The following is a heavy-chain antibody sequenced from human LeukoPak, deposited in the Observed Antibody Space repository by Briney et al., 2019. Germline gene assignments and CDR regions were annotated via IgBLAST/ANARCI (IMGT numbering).Heavy chain of an antibody. Sequence: SVKVSCKASGGTFSSYAISWVRQAPGQGLEWMGGIIPILGTANYAQKFQGRVTITTDESTSTAYMELSSLRSEDTAVYYCASMSSDGSAERGYYYYYMDVWGKGTTVTVSS. CDR3: ASMSSDGSAERGYYYYYMDV. D-gene: IGHD3-10*01. V-gene: IGHV1-69*05. CDR2: IIPILGTA. CDR1: GGTFSSYA. J-gene: IGHJ6*03.